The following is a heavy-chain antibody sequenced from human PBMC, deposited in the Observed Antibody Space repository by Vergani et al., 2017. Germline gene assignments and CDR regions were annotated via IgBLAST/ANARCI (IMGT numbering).Heavy chain of an antibody. CDR3: ARDRFRFVENWELYYYYCMDV. J-gene: IGHJ6*02. V-gene: IGHV3-30*03. CDR1: GFSFSSHA. CDR2: ISNDGSKK. D-gene: IGHD1-26*01. Sequence: QVQLAESGGGRVQPGRSLRLSCAASGFSFSSHAIHWVRQAPGKGLGWVAVISNDGSKKYYADSVKGRFTISRDNSKNTLDLQMNSLRTQDTAVYYCARDRFRFVENWELYYYYCMDVWSQGTTVTVSS.